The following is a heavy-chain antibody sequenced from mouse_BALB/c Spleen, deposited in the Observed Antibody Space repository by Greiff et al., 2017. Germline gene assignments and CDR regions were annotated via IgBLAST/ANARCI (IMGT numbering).Heavy chain of an antibody. V-gene: IGHV5-12-2*01. Sequence: EVKVEESGGGLVQPGGSLKLSCAASGFTFSSYTMSWVRQTPEKRLEWVAYISNGGGSTYYPDTVKGRFTISRDNAKNTLYLQMSSLKSEDTAMYYCARGEDYGNFPSMDYWGQGTSVTVSA. CDR1: GFTFSSYT. J-gene: IGHJ4*01. CDR3: ARGEDYGNFPSMDY. D-gene: IGHD2-1*01. CDR2: ISNGGGST.